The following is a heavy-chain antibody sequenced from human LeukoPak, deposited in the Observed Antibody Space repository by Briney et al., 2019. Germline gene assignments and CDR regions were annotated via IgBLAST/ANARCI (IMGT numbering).Heavy chain of an antibody. CDR2: ISSSGSTI. CDR3: ARDRSRRSLFDY. CDR1: GFTFSSYE. V-gene: IGHV3-48*03. Sequence: PGGSLRLSCAASGFTFSSYEMNWVRQAPGKGLEWVSYISSSGSTIYYADSVKGRFTISRDNAKNPLYLQMNSLRAEDTAVYYCARDRSRRSLFDYWGQGTLVTVSS. D-gene: IGHD1-14*01. J-gene: IGHJ4*02.